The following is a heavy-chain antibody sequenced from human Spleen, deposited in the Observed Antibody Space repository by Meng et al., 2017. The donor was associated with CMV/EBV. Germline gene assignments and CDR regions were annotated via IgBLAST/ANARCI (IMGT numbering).Heavy chain of an antibody. V-gene: IGHV3-30*02. CDR3: AKDNGDNALGY. J-gene: IGHJ4*02. D-gene: IGHD4-17*01. CDR1: GFTFSSHS. CDR2: IRFPGNNK. Sequence: GGSLRLSCAASGFTFSSHSMNWVRQAPGRGLEWVAFIRFPGNNKFYADSVKGRFTISGDNSSNTLYVQMNSLRAEDTAVYYCAKDNGDNALGYWGQGTLVTVSS.